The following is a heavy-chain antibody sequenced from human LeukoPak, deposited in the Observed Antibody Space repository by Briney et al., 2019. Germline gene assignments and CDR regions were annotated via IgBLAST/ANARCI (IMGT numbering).Heavy chain of an antibody. CDR1: GGSISSSSYY. V-gene: IGHV4-39*07. Sequence: SETLSLTCTDSGGSISSSSYYWGWIRQPPGKGLEWIGSIYYSGSTYYNPSLKSRVTISVDTSKNQFSLKLSSVTAADTAVYYCARVPRIAAAGTGWFDPWGQGTLVTVSS. D-gene: IGHD6-13*01. J-gene: IGHJ5*02. CDR3: ARVPRIAAAGTGWFDP. CDR2: IYYSGST.